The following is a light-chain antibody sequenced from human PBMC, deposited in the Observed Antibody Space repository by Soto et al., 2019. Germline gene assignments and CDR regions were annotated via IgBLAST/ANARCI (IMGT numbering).Light chain of an antibody. J-gene: IGKJ4*01. CDR3: QHCYSRPLT. CDR2: ATS. Sequence: DIELTQSPSSLSASPGEGVTISCRASQGIGTTLNWYQQKPGQAPKLLIYATSTMASGVPSRFSGSRSGPEFTLTISSLQPEDFATYSCQHCYSRPLTFGGGTKVEIK. CDR1: QGIGTT. V-gene: IGKV1-39*01.